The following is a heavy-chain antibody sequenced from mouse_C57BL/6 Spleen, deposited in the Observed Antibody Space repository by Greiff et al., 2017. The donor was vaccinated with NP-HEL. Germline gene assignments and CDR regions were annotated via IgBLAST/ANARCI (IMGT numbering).Heavy chain of an antibody. CDR1: GYTFTSYW. CDR2: IYPGSGST. J-gene: IGHJ3*01. Sequence: QVQLQQPGAELVKPGASVKMSCKASGYTFTSYWITWVKQRPGQGLEWIGDIYPGSGSTNYNEKFKSKATLTVDTSSSTAYMQLSSLTSDDSAVYYCASRTTGVPEFAYWGQGTLVTVSA. D-gene: IGHD1-1*01. V-gene: IGHV1-55*01. CDR3: ASRTTGVPEFAY.